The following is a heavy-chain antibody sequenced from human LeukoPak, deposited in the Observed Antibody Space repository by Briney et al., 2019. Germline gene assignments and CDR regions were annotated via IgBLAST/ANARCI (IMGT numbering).Heavy chain of an antibody. J-gene: IGHJ4*02. D-gene: IGHD2-15*01. Sequence: GGSLRLSRAASGFTFSSYSMNWVRQAPGKGLEWVSSISSSSSYIYYTDSVKGRFTISRDNAKNSLYLQMNSLRAEDTAVYYCASNSWGLADYWGQGTLVTVSS. CDR3: ASNSWGLADY. V-gene: IGHV3-21*01. CDR1: GFTFSSYS. CDR2: ISSSSSYI.